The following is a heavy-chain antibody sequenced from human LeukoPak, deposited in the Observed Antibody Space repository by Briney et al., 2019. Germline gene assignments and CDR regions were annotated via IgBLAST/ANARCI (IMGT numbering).Heavy chain of an antibody. CDR1: GSSISSYY. CDR2: IYYSGST. D-gene: IGHD6-13*01. CDR3: ARLSRGAAAGTGSRFDWFDP. Sequence: SETLSLTCTVSGSSISSYYWSWIRQPPGKGLEWIGYIYYSGSTNYNPSLKSRVTISVDTSKNQFSLKLSSVTAADTAVYYCARLSRGAAAGTGSRFDWFDPWGQGTLVTVPS. J-gene: IGHJ5*02. V-gene: IGHV4-59*01.